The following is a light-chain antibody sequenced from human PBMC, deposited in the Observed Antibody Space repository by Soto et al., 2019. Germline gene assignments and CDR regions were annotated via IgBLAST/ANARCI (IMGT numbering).Light chain of an antibody. CDR1: SSNIGAGYD. J-gene: IGLJ1*01. CDR2: GNS. V-gene: IGLV1-40*01. Sequence: QSVLTQPPSVSGAPGQRVTISCTGSSSNIGAGYDVHWYQQLPGTAPNLLIYGNSNRPSGVPDRFSGSKSGTSASLAITGLQAEDEAEYYGQSYDRSLSGLYVFGTGTKLTVL. CDR3: QSYDRSLSGLYV.